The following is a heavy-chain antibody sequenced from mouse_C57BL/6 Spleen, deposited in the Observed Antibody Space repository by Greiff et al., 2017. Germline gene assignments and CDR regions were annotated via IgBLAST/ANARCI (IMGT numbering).Heavy chain of an antibody. CDR3: ARGGSSYLYYAMDY. D-gene: IGHD1-1*01. V-gene: IGHV1-81*01. CDR1: GYTFTSYG. CDR2: IYPRSGNT. J-gene: IGHJ4*01. Sequence: QVQLKESGAELARPGASVKLSCKASGYTFTSYGISWVKQRTGQGLEWIGEIYPRSGNTYYNEKFKGKATLTADKSSSTAYMELRSLTSEDSAVYFCARGGSSYLYYAMDYWGQGTSVTVSS.